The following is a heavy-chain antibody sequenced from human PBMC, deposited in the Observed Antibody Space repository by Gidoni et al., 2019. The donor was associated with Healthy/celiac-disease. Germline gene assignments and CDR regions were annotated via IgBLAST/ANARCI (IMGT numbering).Heavy chain of an antibody. J-gene: IGHJ4*02. CDR3: ARGRSDTMVRGVITPFDY. Sequence: QLQLQESCPGLVKPSETLSLTCTVSGDSISSSSYYWGWTRQPPGKGLEWSGSIYYSGSTYYNPSLKSRVTISVDTSKNQFSLKLSSVTAADTAVYYCARGRSDTMVRGVITPFDYWGQGTLVTVSS. D-gene: IGHD3-10*01. V-gene: IGHV4-39*07. CDR2: IYYSGST. CDR1: GDSISSSSYY.